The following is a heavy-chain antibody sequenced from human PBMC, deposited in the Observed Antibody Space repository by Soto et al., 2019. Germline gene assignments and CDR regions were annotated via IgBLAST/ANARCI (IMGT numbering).Heavy chain of an antibody. CDR1: GFTFRSYA. J-gene: IGHJ4*02. D-gene: IGHD5-12*01. CDR3: SRFVGYGGSEYYFDN. V-gene: IGHV3-30-3*02. CDR2: ISNDGNNN. Sequence: ESGGGVVQPGRSLRLSCVVSGFTFRSYAMHWVHQAPGKGLEWVAVISNDGNNNYHADSVKGRFTISRDNSKNTLYLHMDSLRAEDTALYYCSRFVGYGGSEYYFDNWGQGIQVIVST.